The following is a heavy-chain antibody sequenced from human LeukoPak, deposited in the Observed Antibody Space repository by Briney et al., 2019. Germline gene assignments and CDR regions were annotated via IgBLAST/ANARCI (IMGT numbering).Heavy chain of an antibody. CDR3: ALVLVSCAGDCYPRLPGY. CDR1: GFALSDFV. CDR2: ISGSGPTT. J-gene: IGHJ4*02. V-gene: IGHV3-23*01. Sequence: GGSLRLSCTAWGFALSDFVENCPRQAPGKGLEWVSSISGSGPTTVYADSVKGRFAISRDSSKNTLYLQMSSLRVEDTAVYYCALVLVSCAGDCYPRLPGYWGQGTLVAVSS. D-gene: IGHD2-21*02.